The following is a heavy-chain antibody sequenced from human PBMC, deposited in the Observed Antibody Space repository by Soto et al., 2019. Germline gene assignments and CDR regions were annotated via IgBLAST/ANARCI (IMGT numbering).Heavy chain of an antibody. CDR1: GCTFSSYA. Sequence: GGSLRLSCAASGCTFSSYAMSWVRQAPGKGLEWVSAISGSGGSTYYADSVKGRFTISRDNSKNTLYLQMNSLRAEDTAVYYCAKIFGETTVTTWYFDYWGQGTLVTVSS. CDR3: AKIFGETTVTTWYFDY. D-gene: IGHD4-17*01. J-gene: IGHJ4*02. CDR2: ISGSGGST. V-gene: IGHV3-23*01.